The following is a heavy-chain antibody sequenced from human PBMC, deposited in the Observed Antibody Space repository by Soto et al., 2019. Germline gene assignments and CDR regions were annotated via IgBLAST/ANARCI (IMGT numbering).Heavy chain of an antibody. D-gene: IGHD6-13*01. CDR2: IYYSGST. V-gene: IGHV4-31*03. J-gene: IGHJ4*02. Sequence: QVQLQESGPGLVKPSQTLSLTCTVSGGSISSGGYYWSWIRQHPGKGLEWIGYIYYSGSTYYNPSLKRRVTISVDTSTNQFSLKLSSVTAADTAVYYCARIRLGPGIAAAGAFDYWGQGTLVTVSS. CDR3: ARIRLGPGIAAAGAFDY. CDR1: GGSISSGGYY.